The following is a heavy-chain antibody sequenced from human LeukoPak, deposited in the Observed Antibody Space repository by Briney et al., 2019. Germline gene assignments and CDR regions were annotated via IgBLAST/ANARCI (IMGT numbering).Heavy chain of an antibody. Sequence: ASVKVSCKVSGYTPTELSMHWVRQAPGKGLEWMGGFDPEDGETIYAQKFQGRVTMTEDTSTDTAYMELSSLRSEDTAVYYCATTTLLYCSSTSCYGAGGNWFDPWGQRTLVTVSS. CDR3: ATTTLLYCSSTSCYGAGGNWFDP. CDR1: GYTPTELS. CDR2: FDPEDGET. D-gene: IGHD2-2*01. J-gene: IGHJ5*02. V-gene: IGHV1-24*01.